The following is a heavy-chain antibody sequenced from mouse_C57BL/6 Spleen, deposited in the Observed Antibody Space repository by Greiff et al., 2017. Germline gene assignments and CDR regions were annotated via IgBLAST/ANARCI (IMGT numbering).Heavy chain of an antibody. V-gene: IGHV1-59*01. CDR1: GYTFTSYW. CDR3: ARVGITGTHMDY. J-gene: IGHJ4*01. Sequence: QVQLQQPGAELVRPGTSVKLSCKASGYTFTSYWMHWVKQRPGQGLEWIGVIDPSDSYTNYNQKFKGKATLTVDTSSSTAYMQLSSLTSEDSAVYYCARVGITGTHMDYWGQGTSVTVSS. CDR2: IDPSDSYT. D-gene: IGHD4-1*01.